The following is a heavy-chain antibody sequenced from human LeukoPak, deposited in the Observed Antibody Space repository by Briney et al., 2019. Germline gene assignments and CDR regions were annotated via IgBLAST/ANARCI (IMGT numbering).Heavy chain of an antibody. Sequence: SETLSLTCTVSGGSISSSSYYWGWIRQPPGKGLEWIGSIYYSGSTYYNPSLKSRVTISVDTSKNQFSLKLSSVTAADTAVYYCARNRDDSSGYTPLDYWGQGTLVTVSS. CDR1: GGSISSSSYY. J-gene: IGHJ4*02. CDR3: ARNRDDSSGYTPLDY. V-gene: IGHV4-39*01. D-gene: IGHD3-22*01. CDR2: IYYSGST.